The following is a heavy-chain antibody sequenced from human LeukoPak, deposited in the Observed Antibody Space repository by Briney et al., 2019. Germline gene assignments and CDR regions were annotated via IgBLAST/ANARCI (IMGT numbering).Heavy chain of an antibody. Sequence: GGSLRLSCAASGFTFSSYAMSWVRQAPGMGMEWVSVIYSGGSTYYADSVKGRFTISRDNSKSTLYIQMNSLRAEDTAVYYCARAKPKNMVRGLIMRRESRYYFDYWGQVTLVTVSS. CDR2: IYSGGST. V-gene: IGHV3-53*01. D-gene: IGHD3-10*01. CDR3: ARAKPKNMVRGLIMRRESRYYFDY. CDR1: GFTFSSYA. J-gene: IGHJ4*02.